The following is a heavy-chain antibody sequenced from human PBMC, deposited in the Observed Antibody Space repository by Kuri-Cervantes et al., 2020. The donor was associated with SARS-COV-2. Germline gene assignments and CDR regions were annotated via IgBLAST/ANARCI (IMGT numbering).Heavy chain of an antibody. CDR2: ISSSSFCI. D-gene: IGHD5-12*01. CDR3: ARAGVKDIVATITSYYYYYGMDV. CDR1: GFTFSSYS. Sequence: GESLKISCAASGFTFSSYSMNWVRQAPGKGLEWVSSISSSSFCIYYADSVKGRFTISRDNAKNSLYLQMNSLRAEDTAVYYCARAGVKDIVATITSYYYYYGMDVWGQGTTVTVSS. J-gene: IGHJ6*02. V-gene: IGHV3-21*01.